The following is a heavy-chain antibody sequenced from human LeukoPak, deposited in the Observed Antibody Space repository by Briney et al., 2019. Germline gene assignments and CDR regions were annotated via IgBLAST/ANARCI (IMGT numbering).Heavy chain of an antibody. V-gene: IGHV4-34*01. CDR1: GGSFSGYF. Sequence: PSETLSLTCAVYGGSFSGYFWSWIRQPPGKGLEWIGEINHSGSTSYNPSLKSRVTISVDTSKNQFSLKLSSVTAADTAIYYCARVISRRGVKLSGYPSYYFHMDVWGKGTTVTISS. CDR3: ARVISRRGVKLSGYPSYYFHMDV. J-gene: IGHJ6*03. D-gene: IGHD3-16*01. CDR2: INHSGST.